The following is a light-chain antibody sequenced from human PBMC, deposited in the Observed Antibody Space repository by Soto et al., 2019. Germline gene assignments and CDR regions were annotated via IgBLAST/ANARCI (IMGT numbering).Light chain of an antibody. J-gene: IGKJ1*01. CDR1: QSVSSS. Sequence: EIVMTQSPATLSVSPGERATLSCRASQSVSSSVAWYQQKPGQAPRLLIYDSSSRATGVPARFSGSGSATEFSLAISSLQSEDFAVYYCQQYYNWPPTWTFGQGTKVEIK. CDR3: QQYYNWPPTWT. V-gene: IGKV3-15*01. CDR2: DSS.